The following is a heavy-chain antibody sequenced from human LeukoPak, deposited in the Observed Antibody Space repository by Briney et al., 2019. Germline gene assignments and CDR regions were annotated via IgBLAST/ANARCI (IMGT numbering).Heavy chain of an antibody. J-gene: IGHJ4*02. D-gene: IGHD3-10*01. Sequence: PGGSLRLSCAASGFTFSSYWMSWVRQAPGKGLEWVANIKQDGSEKYYVDSVKGRFTISRDNAKNSLYLQMNSLRAEDTAVYYCARDPGLLWFGELFDYWGQGTLVTVSS. CDR1: GFTFSSYW. V-gene: IGHV3-7*01. CDR3: ARDPGLLWFGELFDY. CDR2: IKQDGSEK.